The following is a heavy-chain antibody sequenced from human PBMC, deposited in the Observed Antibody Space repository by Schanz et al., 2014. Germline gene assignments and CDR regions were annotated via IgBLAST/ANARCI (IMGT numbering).Heavy chain of an antibody. Sequence: QVQLEESGGGVVQPGGSLRLSCVASGFSFSGFAVHWVRQAPGKGLRCVAVISGNGGEKYYADSVRGRFTISRDNSRNTVYLQMNNVGVDDTATYYCVKTDAGWRFDYWGQGTLVIVSS. CDR1: GFSFSGFA. D-gene: IGHD6-19*01. V-gene: IGHV3-30*04. CDR3: VKTDAGWRFDY. CDR2: ISGNGGEK. J-gene: IGHJ4*02.